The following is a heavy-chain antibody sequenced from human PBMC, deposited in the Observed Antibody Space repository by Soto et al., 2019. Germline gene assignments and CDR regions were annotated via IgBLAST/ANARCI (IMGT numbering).Heavy chain of an antibody. D-gene: IGHD1-26*01. CDR3: ARDGNTGSRPDAFDI. CDR2: IIHSGKT. V-gene: IGHV4-38-2*02. Sequence: SETLSLTCTVSDYSISSGNYCGWIRQPPGKGLEWIGSIIHSGKTNYNPSLKSRVTMSVDTSKNQFSLKLSSVIAADTAVYYSARDGNTGSRPDAFDIWGQGTMVTVSS. CDR1: DYSISSGNY. J-gene: IGHJ3*02.